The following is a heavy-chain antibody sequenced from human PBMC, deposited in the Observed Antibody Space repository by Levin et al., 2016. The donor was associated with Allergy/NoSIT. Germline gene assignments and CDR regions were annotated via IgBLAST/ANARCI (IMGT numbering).Heavy chain of an antibody. J-gene: IGHJ2*01. CDR2: IYYSGST. V-gene: IGHV4-59*08. D-gene: IGHD2-2*01. Sequence: WIRQPPGKGLEWIGYIYYSGSTNYNPSLKSRVTISVDTSKNQFSLKLSSVTAADTAVYYCARLPSAVWYFDLWGRGTLVTVSS. CDR3: ARLPSAVWYFDL.